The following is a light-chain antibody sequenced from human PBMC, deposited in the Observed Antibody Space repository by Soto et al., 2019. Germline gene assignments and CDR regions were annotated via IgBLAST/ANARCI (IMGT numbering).Light chain of an antibody. CDR3: CSYAGSDTWA. Sequence: QSALTQPASVSGSPGQSITISCAGTRSDVGNYNLVAWYQQYPGKAPKLMIYEVNKRPSGVSHRFSGSKSGNTASLTISGLQAEDEADYYCCSYAGSDTWAFGGGTKVTVL. CDR1: RSDVGNYNL. V-gene: IGLV2-23*02. J-gene: IGLJ3*02. CDR2: EVN.